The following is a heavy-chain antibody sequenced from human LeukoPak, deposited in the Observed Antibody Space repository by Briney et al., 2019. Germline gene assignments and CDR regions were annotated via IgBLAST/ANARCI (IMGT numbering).Heavy chain of an antibody. D-gene: IGHD6-6*01. CDR1: GGSISSSSYY. CDR2: IYYSGST. CDR3: ARGGGVAARRGYFDY. V-gene: IGHV4-39*07. Sequence: SETLSLTCTVSGGSISSSSYYWGWIRQPPGKGLEWIGSIYYSGSTYYNPSLKSRVTISVDTSKNQFSLKLSSVTAADTAVYYCARGGGVAARRGYFDYWGQGTLVTVSS. J-gene: IGHJ4*02.